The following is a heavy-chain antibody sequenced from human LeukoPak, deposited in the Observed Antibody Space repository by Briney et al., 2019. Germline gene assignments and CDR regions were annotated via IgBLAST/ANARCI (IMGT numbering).Heavy chain of an antibody. CDR1: VGSIISSYY. CDR2: IYTSGST. J-gene: IGHJ4*02. V-gene: IGHV4-4*07. Sequence: SETLSLTCTVSVGSIISSYYWSWIRQPAGKGLEWIGRIYTSGSTNYNPSLKSRVTMSVDTSKNQFSLKLSSVTAADTAVYYGARSSSWNLRDDYWGQGTLVTVSS. D-gene: IGHD6-13*01. CDR3: ARSSSWNLRDDY.